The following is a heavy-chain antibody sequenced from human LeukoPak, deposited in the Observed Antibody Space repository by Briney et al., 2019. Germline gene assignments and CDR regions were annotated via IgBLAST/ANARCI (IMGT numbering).Heavy chain of an antibody. CDR2: ISSNGGST. D-gene: IGHD3-22*01. Sequence: QPGGSLRLSCSASGFTFSSYAMHWVRQAPGKGLEYVSAISSNGGSTYYADSVKGRFTISRDNSKNMLYLQMSSLRAEDTAVYYCVKAPGTMIVVGGFDYWGQGTLVTVSS. J-gene: IGHJ4*02. CDR3: VKAPGTMIVVGGFDY. CDR1: GFTFSSYA. V-gene: IGHV3-64D*09.